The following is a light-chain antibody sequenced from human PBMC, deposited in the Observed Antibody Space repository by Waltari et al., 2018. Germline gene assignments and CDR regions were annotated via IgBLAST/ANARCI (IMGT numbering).Light chain of an antibody. CDR2: GTS. Sequence: DIQMTQSPSPLSASVGDRVTITCRASQSISTSLTWYQQKPGKAPTLLIYGTSSLQSGVPSRFSGSGSGTDFTLTISSLQPEDFATYYCQQSYSAPPWTFGQGTVVEVK. V-gene: IGKV1-39*01. CDR3: QQSYSAPPWT. CDR1: QSISTS. J-gene: IGKJ1*01.